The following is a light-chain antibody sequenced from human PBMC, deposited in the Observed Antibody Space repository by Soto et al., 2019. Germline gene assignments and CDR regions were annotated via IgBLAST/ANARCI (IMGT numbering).Light chain of an antibody. CDR2: GAS. CDR3: QESYSFLWGT. V-gene: IGKV1-39*01. J-gene: IGKJ1*01. Sequence: DIQMTQSPSSLFASVGDSVTITCRASQTITTYLNWYRQKPGKAPKLPIYGASTLQSGVPLRFSGSGSGTDFTLTISSLQREDFATYYCQESYSFLWGTCGQGTKVEIK. CDR1: QTITTY.